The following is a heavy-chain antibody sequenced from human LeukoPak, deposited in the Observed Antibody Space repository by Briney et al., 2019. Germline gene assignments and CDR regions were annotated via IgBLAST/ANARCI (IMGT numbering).Heavy chain of an antibody. D-gene: IGHD2-2*01. Sequence: GGSLRLSCAASGFTFSSYSMNWVRQAPGKGLEWVSYISSSSSTIYYADSVKGRFTISRDNAKNSLYLQMNSLRAEDTAVYYCAKDVGFYCSSTSCSTFDYWGQGTLVTVSS. CDR2: ISSSSSTI. J-gene: IGHJ4*02. CDR1: GFTFSSYS. CDR3: AKDVGFYCSSTSCSTFDY. V-gene: IGHV3-48*04.